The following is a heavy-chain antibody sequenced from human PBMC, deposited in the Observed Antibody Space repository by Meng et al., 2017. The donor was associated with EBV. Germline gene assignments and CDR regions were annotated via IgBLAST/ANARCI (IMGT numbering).Heavy chain of an antibody. CDR2: LIPMSDAP. Sequence: QVQWGQLGAEVKKPGSSVKVSCKTSGGTFRGDAVSWVRQAPGQGLEWMGGLIPMSDAPHYAQKFQGRVTMTADESTNTHYMDLSGLRFEDTAVYYCASESGRGFTPDYWGQGTLVTVSS. CDR1: GGTFRGDA. J-gene: IGHJ4*02. V-gene: IGHV1-69*01. D-gene: IGHD3-10*01. CDR3: ASESGRGFTPDY.